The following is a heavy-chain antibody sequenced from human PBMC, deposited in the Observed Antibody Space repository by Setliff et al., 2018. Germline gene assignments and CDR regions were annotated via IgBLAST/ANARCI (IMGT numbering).Heavy chain of an antibody. Sequence: GVLRLSCVGSGFTFKDYTMVWVRQVPGKGLEWVAGVIQGGSGVYADSVKGRFIISRDNSKNSCFLQMNNLRVEDTATYCCAKDTVNDGIWDFDSWGQGIVVTVSS. CDR2: VIQGGSG. D-gene: IGHD4-17*01. CDR3: AKDTVNDGIWDFDS. CDR1: GFTFKDYT. J-gene: IGHJ4*02. V-gene: IGHV3-23*01.